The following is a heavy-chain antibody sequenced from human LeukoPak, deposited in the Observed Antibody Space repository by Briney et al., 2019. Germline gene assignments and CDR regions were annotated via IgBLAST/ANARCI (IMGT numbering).Heavy chain of an antibody. CDR1: GFTFSSYW. CDR3: ARGIRMLAPGS. D-gene: IGHD2-8*01. Sequence: PGGSLRLSCAASGFTFSSYWMHWVRQAPGKGLVWVSRINSDWSSTIYADSVKGRFTISRDNAKNTLYMQMNSLRSEDTAVYYSARGIRMLAPGSWGQGDLVTVSS. V-gene: IGHV3-74*01. CDR2: INSDWSST. J-gene: IGHJ5*02.